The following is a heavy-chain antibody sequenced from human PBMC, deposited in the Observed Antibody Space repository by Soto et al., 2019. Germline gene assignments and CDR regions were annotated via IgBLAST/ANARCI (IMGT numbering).Heavy chain of an antibody. Sequence: EVQLLESGGGLVQPGGSLRLSCVASGFTFSNYALSWVRQAPGKGLEWVSTIGTSGGSTYYADSVKGRFTISRDNSKNTLYLQMNSLRTEDTAVYYCAKDAGSTVTYWYFDLWGRGTLVTVSS. D-gene: IGHD4-17*01. CDR2: IGTSGGST. V-gene: IGHV3-23*01. CDR1: GFTFSNYA. CDR3: AKDAGSTVTYWYFDL. J-gene: IGHJ2*01.